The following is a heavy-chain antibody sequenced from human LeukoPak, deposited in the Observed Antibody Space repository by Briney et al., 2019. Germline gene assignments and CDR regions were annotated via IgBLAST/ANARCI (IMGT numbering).Heavy chain of an antibody. Sequence: SETLSLTCAVSGASISGSGYYLGWIRQPPGKGLEWIGNIYYTGSTNYNPSLKSRVTISVDTSKNQFSLKLSSVTAADTAVYYCARHLLTSGSYRCRWFDPWGQGTLVTVSS. D-gene: IGHD1-26*01. J-gene: IGHJ5*02. CDR1: GASISGSGYY. V-gene: IGHV4-39*01. CDR3: ARHLLTSGSYRCRWFDP. CDR2: IYYTGST.